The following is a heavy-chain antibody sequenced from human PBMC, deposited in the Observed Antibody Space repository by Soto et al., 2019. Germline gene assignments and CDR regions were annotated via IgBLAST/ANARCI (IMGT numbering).Heavy chain of an antibody. CDR3: ARDLYDFWSGFSFDP. Sequence: KPSETLSLTCTVSGGSISSYYWSWIRQPPGKGLEWIGYIYYSGSTNYNPSLKSRVTISVDTSKNQFSLKLSSVTAADTAVYYCARDLYDFWSGFSFDPWGQGTLVTVSS. V-gene: IGHV4-59*01. D-gene: IGHD3-3*01. CDR1: GGSISSYY. J-gene: IGHJ5*02. CDR2: IYYSGST.